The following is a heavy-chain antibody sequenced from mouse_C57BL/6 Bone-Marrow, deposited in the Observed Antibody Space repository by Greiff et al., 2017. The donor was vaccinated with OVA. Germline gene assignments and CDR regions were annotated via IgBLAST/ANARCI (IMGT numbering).Heavy chain of an antibody. CDR2: IYPRDGST. CDR3: ARRGLGYYYAMDY. Sequence: LQASDAELVKPGASVKISCKVSGYTFTDHTIHWMKQRPEQGLEWIGYIYPRDGSTKYNEKFKGKATLTADKSSSTAYMQLNSLTSEDSAVYFCARRGLGYYYAMDYWGQGTSVTVSS. CDR1: GYTFTDHT. D-gene: IGHD4-1*01. J-gene: IGHJ4*01. V-gene: IGHV1-78*01.